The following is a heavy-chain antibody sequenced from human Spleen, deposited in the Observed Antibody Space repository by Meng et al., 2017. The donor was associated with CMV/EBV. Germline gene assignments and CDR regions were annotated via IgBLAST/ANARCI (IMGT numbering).Heavy chain of an antibody. Sequence: ETLSLTCDVHGGSLSDHYWNWIRQSPGKGLEWVGRIKSKTDGGTTDYAASVKGRFTISRDDSKNTLSLQMNSLKTEDTAVYFCSTGGYSSGWDCWGQGTLVTVSS. V-gene: IGHV3-15*05. CDR3: STGGYSSGWDC. J-gene: IGHJ4*02. D-gene: IGHD6-19*01. CDR2: IKSKTDGGTT. CDR1: GGSLSDHY.